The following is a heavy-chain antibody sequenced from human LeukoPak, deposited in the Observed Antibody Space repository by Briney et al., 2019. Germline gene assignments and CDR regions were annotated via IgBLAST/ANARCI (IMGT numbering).Heavy chain of an antibody. CDR2: IKQDGSEK. Sequence: GGSLRLSCAASGFTFSSYWMSWVRQAPGKGLEWVANIKQDGSEKYYVDSVKGRFTISRDNAKNSLYLQMNSLRAEDTAVYYCARERHIHCSSTSCYTGNYYYYYMDVWGKGTTVTVSS. CDR1: GFTFSSYW. D-gene: IGHD2-2*02. CDR3: ARERHIHCSSTSCYTGNYYYYYMDV. V-gene: IGHV3-7*01. J-gene: IGHJ6*03.